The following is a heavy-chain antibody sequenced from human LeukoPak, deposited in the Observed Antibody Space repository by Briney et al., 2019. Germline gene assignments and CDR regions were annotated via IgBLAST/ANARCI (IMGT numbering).Heavy chain of an antibody. J-gene: IGHJ6*02. V-gene: IGHV3-23*01. CDR1: GFTFSSYA. CDR3: AQAVPSYYDILTGYYTAFYCGMDV. Sequence: GGSLRLSCAASGFTFSSYAMSWVRQAPGKGLEWVSAISGSGGSTYYADSVKGRFTISRDKSKNTLYLQMNSLRAEDTAVYYCAQAVPSYYDILTGYYTAFYCGMDVWGQGTTVSVSS. CDR2: ISGSGGST. D-gene: IGHD3-9*01.